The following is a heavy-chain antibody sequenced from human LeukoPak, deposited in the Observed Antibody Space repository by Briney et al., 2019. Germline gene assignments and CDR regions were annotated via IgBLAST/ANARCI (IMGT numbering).Heavy chain of an antibody. V-gene: IGHV1-2*02. D-gene: IGHD3-3*01. CDR1: GYTFTGYY. Sequence: ASVKVSCKASGYTFTGYYMHWVRQAPGQGLEWMGWINPNSGGTNYAQKFQGRATMTRDTSISTAYMELSRLRSDDTAVYYCARVVTYYDFWSGSRSPLDIWGQGTMVTVSS. CDR3: ARVVTYYDFWSGSRSPLDI. CDR2: INPNSGGT. J-gene: IGHJ3*02.